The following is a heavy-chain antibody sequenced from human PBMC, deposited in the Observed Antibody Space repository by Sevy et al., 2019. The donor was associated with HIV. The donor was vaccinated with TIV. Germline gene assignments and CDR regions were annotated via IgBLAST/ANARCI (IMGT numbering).Heavy chain of an antibody. CDR3: ARAEGGSHYIFGKLDY. CDR1: GFTFSYYS. CDR2: ISSAGSFI. V-gene: IGHV3-21*06. J-gene: IGHJ4*02. Sequence: GGSLRLSCAASGFTFSYYSLTWVRQAPGKGLEWVSSISSAGSFIYYADSEKGRFTISRDSAKSSLYLQMNSLGVEDTAVYYCARAEGGSHYIFGKLDYWGQGTLVTVSS. D-gene: IGHD1-26*01.